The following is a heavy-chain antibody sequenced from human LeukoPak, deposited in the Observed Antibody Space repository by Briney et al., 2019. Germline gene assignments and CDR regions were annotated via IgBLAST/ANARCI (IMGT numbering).Heavy chain of an antibody. V-gene: IGHV3-21*01. CDR2: ISPDSNYI. J-gene: IGHJ4*02. D-gene: IGHD5-12*01. Sequence: GESLRLSCAASGFTFSTYSMNWHRLAPGKGLEWVSSISPDSNYIYYVDSVKGRFTISRDNAKNSLYLQMNSLRAEDTAVYYCVRGGYRGFDYEYWGQGTLVTVSS. CDR3: VRGGYRGFDYEY. CDR1: GFTFSTYS.